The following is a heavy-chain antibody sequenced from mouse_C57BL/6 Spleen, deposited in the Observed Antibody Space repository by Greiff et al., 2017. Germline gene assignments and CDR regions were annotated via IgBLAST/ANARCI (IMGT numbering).Heavy chain of an antibody. CDR2: IYPGDGDT. V-gene: IGHV1-80*01. J-gene: IGHJ1*03. Sequence: VKLMESGAELVKPGASVKISCKASGYAFSSYWMNWVKQRPGKGLEWIGQIYPGDGDTNYNGKFKGKATLTADKSSSTAYMQLSSLTSEDSAVYFCARVGGITTVEYFDVWGTGTTVTVSS. CDR1: GYAFSSYW. CDR3: ARVGGITTVEYFDV. D-gene: IGHD1-1*01.